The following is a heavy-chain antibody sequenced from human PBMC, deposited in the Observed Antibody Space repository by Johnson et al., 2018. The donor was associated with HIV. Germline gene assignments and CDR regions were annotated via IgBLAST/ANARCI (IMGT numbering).Heavy chain of an antibody. CDR3: ARDLTYYYDSTGDAFDI. CDR2: ISYDGSNK. Sequence: QVQLVESGGGVVQPGRSLRLSCAASGFTFSSYAMHWVRQAPGKGLEWVAVISYDGSNKYYADSVKGRFTISRDNSKNTLYLQMNSLRAEDTTVYYCARDLTYYYDSTGDAFDIWGQGTMVTVSS. D-gene: IGHD3-22*01. CDR1: GFTFSSYA. V-gene: IGHV3-30*14. J-gene: IGHJ3*02.